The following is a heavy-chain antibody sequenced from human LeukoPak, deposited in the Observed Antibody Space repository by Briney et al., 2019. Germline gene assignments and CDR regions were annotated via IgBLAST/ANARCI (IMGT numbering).Heavy chain of an antibody. CDR3: ARSVPYNYVNWFDP. CDR2: IYYSGST. V-gene: IGHV4-59*01. J-gene: IGHJ5*02. Sequence: SETLSLTCTVSGGSINSYYWSWIRQPPGKGLEWIGYIYYSGSTNYNPSLKSRVTISVDTSKNQFSLKLSSVTAADTAVYYCARSVPYNYVNWFDPWGQGTLVTVSS. D-gene: IGHD5-18*01. CDR1: GGSINSYY.